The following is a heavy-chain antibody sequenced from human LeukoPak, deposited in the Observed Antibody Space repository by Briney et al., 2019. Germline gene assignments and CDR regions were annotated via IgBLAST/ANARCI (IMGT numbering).Heavy chain of an antibody. CDR1: KFTFTSYW. Sequence: GGSLRLSCAASKFTFTSYWMIWVRQAPGKGLEWVANINQDGSVRYYVASVKGRFTISRDNAKNLVHLQMNSLRAEDTAVYYCARKGLPDQWGQGTMVTVSS. CDR2: INQDGSVR. V-gene: IGHV3-7*01. D-gene: IGHD2-21*02. J-gene: IGHJ4*02. CDR3: ARKGLPDQ.